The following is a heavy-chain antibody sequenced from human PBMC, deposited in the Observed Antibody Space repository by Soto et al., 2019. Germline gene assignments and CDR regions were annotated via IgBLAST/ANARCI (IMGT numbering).Heavy chain of an antibody. D-gene: IGHD3-22*01. CDR3: ARPYYYDSSGYIYYGMDV. CDR1: GYSFTSYW. CDR2: IDPSDSYT. J-gene: IGHJ6*04. Sequence: PGESLKISCKGSGYSFTSYWISWVRQMPGKGLEWMGRIDPSDSYTNYSPSFQGHVTISADKSISTAYLQWSSLKASDTAMYYCARPYYYDSSGYIYYGMDVWGKGTTVTVSS. V-gene: IGHV5-10-1*01.